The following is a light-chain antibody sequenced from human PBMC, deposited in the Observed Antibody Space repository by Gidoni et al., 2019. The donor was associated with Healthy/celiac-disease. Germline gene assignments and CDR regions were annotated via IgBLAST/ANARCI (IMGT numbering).Light chain of an antibody. J-gene: IGKJ5*01. V-gene: IGKV1-33*01. CDR3: QQYDNLPIT. Sequence: QSPSSLSASLGDRVTITCQARQDISNYLNWYQQKPGKAPKLLIYDASTVETVVPSRFSGSGSGTDFTFTISSLQPEDIATYYCQQYDNLPITFGQGTRLEIK. CDR2: DAS. CDR1: QDISNY.